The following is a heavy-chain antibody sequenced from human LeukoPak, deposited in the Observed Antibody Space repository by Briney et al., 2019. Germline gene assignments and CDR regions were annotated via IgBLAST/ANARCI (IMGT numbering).Heavy chain of an antibody. CDR2: ISYGGSNK. CDR1: GFTFSSYA. CDR3: ARGPVGATTPLLGY. Sequence: PGGSLRLSCAASGFTFSSYAMHWVRQAPGKGLEWVAVISYGGSNKYYADSVKGRFTISRDNSKNTLYLQMNSLRAEDTAVYYCARGPVGATTPLLGYWGQGTLVTVSS. D-gene: IGHD1-26*01. J-gene: IGHJ4*02. V-gene: IGHV3-30-3*01.